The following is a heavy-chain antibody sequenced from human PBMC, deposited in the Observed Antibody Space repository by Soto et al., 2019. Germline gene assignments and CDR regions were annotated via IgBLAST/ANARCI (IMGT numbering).Heavy chain of an antibody. CDR2: IYYSGST. J-gene: IGHJ5*02. CDR1: GGSIISGGYY. CDR3: ARAPMTTVKIAWFDP. D-gene: IGHD4-17*01. Sequence: SETLSLTCTVSGGSIISGGYYWSWIRQHPGKGLEWIGYIYYSGSTYYTPSLKSRVTISVDTSKNQFSLKLSSVTAADTAVYYCARAPMTTVKIAWFDPWGQGTLVTVSS. V-gene: IGHV4-31*03.